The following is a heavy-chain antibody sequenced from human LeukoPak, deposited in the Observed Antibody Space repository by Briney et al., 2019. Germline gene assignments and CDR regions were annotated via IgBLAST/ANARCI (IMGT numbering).Heavy chain of an antibody. J-gene: IGHJ6*02. D-gene: IGHD5-24*01. CDR1: GYTFTSYA. CDR3: ARSLREMATYYYAMDV. V-gene: IGHV1-3*01. Sequence: GASVKVSCKASGYTFTSYAVLWVRQAPGQRLEWMGWINAGNGKTKYSQKFQGRVTITRDTSASTAYVELSSLRSEDTAVYYCARSLREMATYYYAMDVWGQGTTVTVSS. CDR2: INAGNGKT.